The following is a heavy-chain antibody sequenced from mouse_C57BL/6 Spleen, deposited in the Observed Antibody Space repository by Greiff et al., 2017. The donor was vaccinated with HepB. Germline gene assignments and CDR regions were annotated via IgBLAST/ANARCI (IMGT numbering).Heavy chain of an antibody. V-gene: IGHV1-53*01. CDR1: GYTFTSYW. CDR3: SRSSIFNTVQATLDY. CDR2: INPSNGGT. Sequence: QVQLQQPGTELVKPGASVKLSCKASGYTFTSYWMHWVKQRPGQGLEWIGNINPSNGGTNYNEKFKNKATLTVDKSSSTAYMQLSSLTSEDSAVYYVSRSSIFNTVQATLDYWGQGTTLTVSS. D-gene: IGHD1-1*01. J-gene: IGHJ2*01.